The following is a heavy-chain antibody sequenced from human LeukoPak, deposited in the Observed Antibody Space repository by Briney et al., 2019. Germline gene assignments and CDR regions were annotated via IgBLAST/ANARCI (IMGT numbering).Heavy chain of an antibody. CDR1: GFTFSSYN. J-gene: IGHJ4*02. D-gene: IGHD6-13*01. CDR3: ASGNAAAGFDY. Sequence: GGSLRLSCAASGFTFSSYNMNWVRQAPGKGLEWVSYITSSGSTIHYADSVKGRFTISRDNAKNSLYLQMNSLRAEDTAIYYCASGNAAAGFDYWGQGTLVTVSS. CDR2: ITSSGSTI. V-gene: IGHV3-48*04.